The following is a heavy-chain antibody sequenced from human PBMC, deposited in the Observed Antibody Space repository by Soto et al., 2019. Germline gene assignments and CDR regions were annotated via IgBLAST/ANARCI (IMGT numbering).Heavy chain of an antibody. CDR3: ARGEGDYVWGSYRTYNWFDP. CDR2: ISSSSSTI. Sequence: GGSLRLSCAASGFTFSSYSMNWVRQAPGKGLEWVSYISSSSSTIYYADSVKGRFTISRDNAKNSLYLQMNSLRDEDTAVYYCARGEGDYVWGSYRTYNWFDPWGQGTLVTSPQ. CDR1: GFTFSSYS. J-gene: IGHJ5*02. D-gene: IGHD3-16*02. V-gene: IGHV3-48*02.